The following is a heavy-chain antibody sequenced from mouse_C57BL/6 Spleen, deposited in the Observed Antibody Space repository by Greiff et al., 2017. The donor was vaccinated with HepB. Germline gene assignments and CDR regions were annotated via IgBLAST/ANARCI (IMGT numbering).Heavy chain of an antibody. V-gene: IGHV5-6*02. Sequence: EVKLVESGGDLVKPGGSLKLSCAASGFTFSSYGMSWVRQTPDKRLEWVATISSGGSYTYYQDSVKGRFTISRDNAKNTLYLQMSSLKSEDTAMYYCARRPLFAYWGQGTLVTVSA. J-gene: IGHJ3*01. CDR3: ARRPLFAY. CDR2: ISSGGSYT. CDR1: GFTFSSYG.